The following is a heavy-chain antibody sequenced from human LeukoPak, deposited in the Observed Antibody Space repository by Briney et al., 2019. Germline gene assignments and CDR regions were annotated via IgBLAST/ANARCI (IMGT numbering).Heavy chain of an antibody. D-gene: IGHD2-21*01. CDR2: ISGSGGST. CDR1: GFTFSSYA. Sequence: PGGSLRLSCAASGFTFSSYAMSWVRQAPGKGLEWVSAISGSGGSTYYADSVKGRFTISRDNSKKRVHLQMNSLRAEDTAVYYCARDGGDDAFDIWGQGTMVTVSS. J-gene: IGHJ3*02. V-gene: IGHV3-23*01. CDR3: ARDGGDDAFDI.